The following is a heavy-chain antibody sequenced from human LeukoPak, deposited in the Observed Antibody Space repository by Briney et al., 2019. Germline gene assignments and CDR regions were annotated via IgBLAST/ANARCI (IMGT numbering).Heavy chain of an antibody. CDR1: GGSISSGGHH. V-gene: IGHV4-61*09. D-gene: IGHD3-3*01. J-gene: IGHJ3*02. Sequence: SQTLSLTCTVSGGSISSGGHHWSWIRQPAGKGLEWIGHIYTSGSTNYNPSLKSRVTMSLDTSKNQFSLKLRSVTAADTAVYYCARYDFWSGSYIWGQGTMVTVSS. CDR2: IYTSGST. CDR3: ARYDFWSGSYI.